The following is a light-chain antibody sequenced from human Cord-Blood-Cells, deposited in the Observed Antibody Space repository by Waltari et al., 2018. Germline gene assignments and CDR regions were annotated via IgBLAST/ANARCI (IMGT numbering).Light chain of an antibody. Sequence: DIQLTCSPVTLSLSPGVRAKLSCLASQSVSSSYLPWYQQKPGQAPTLLIYGASSRAPGIPDRFSGSGSGTAFTLTISRLEHQDFAVYYCQQYGSSPMYTFGQGTKLEIK. J-gene: IGKJ2*01. V-gene: IGKV3-20*01. CDR2: GAS. CDR1: QSVSSSY. CDR3: QQYGSSPMYT.